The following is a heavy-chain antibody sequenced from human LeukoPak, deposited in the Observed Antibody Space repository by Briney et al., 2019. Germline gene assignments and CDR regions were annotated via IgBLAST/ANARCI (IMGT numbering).Heavy chain of an antibody. CDR1: GFTFSSYE. CDR3: ARELQYYYDSSGYHDY. J-gene: IGHJ4*02. V-gene: IGHV3-48*03. CDR2: ISSSGSTI. D-gene: IGHD3-22*01. Sequence: GGSLRLSCAASGFTFSSYEMNWVRQAPGKGLEWVSYISSSGSTIYYADSVKGRFTISRDNAKNSLYLQINSLRAEDTAVYYCARELQYYYDSSGYHDYWGQGTLVTVSS.